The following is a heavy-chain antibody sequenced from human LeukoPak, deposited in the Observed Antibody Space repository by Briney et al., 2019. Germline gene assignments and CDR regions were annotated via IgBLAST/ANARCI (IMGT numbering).Heavy chain of an antibody. CDR2: ISSSGSTI. D-gene: IGHD6-19*01. Sequence: GGSLRLSCAASGFTFSSYEMNWVRQAPGKGLEWVSYISSSGSTIYYADSVKGRFTISRDNAKNSLYLQMNSLRAVDTAVYYCAAMETVRRGYSSGWANWFDPWGQGTLVTVSS. CDR3: AAMETVRRGYSSGWANWFDP. J-gene: IGHJ5*02. CDR1: GFTFSSYE. V-gene: IGHV3-48*03.